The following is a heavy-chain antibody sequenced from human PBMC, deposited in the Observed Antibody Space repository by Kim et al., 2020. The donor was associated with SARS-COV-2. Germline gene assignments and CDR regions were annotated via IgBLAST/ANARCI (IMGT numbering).Heavy chain of an antibody. J-gene: IGHJ1*01. V-gene: IGHV4-4*02. CDR1: GGSISNSNW. CDR2: IYHSGET. D-gene: IGHD3-16*01. CDR3: ARDRGSGSTFVF. Sequence: SETLSLTCTVSGGSISNSNWWSCVRQSPDKGLEWIGEIYHSGETHYRPSLKSRVTMSVDKNKNQFSLKLTSVTAADTAVYFCARDRGSGSTFVFWGQG.